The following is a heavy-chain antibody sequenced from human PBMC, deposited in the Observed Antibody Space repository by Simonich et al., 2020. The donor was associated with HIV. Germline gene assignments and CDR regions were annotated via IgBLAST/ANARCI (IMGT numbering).Heavy chain of an antibody. J-gene: IGHJ3*02. CDR2: INHSGST. D-gene: IGHD7-27*01. CDR3: ARRRPLGKDDAFDI. V-gene: IGHV4-34*01. Sequence: QVQLQQWGAGLLKPSETLSLTCAVYGGSLSGYYWSRIRQPPGKGLEWIGEINHSGSTNYKPSLKSRVIISVDMSKNQFSLKLNSVTAADTAVYYCARRRPLGKDDAFDIWGQGTLVTVSS. CDR1: GGSLSGYY.